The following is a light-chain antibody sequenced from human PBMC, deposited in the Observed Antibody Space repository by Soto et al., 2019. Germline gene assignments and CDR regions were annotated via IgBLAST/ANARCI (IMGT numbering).Light chain of an antibody. V-gene: IGKV3-20*01. CDR2: GAS. CDR1: QTVSITY. Sequence: VLTQSPGTLSLSPGESATLSCRASQTVSITYLTWYQQKPGQALRLLIFGASKRATGTPDRFSGSGSGRDFTLTISGLEPEDFAVYYCQQYGSSPLISFGQGTRLEIK. J-gene: IGKJ5*01. CDR3: QQYGSSPLIS.